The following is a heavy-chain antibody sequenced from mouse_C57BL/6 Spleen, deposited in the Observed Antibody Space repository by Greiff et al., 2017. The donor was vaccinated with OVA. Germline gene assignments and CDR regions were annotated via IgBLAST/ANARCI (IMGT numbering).Heavy chain of an antibody. CDR2: INYDGSST. V-gene: IGHV5-16*01. CDR1: GFTFSDYY. CDR3: ARDREGFAY. Sequence: EVQLVESEGGLVQPGSSMKLSCTASGFTFSDYYMAWVRQVPEKGLEWVANINYDGSSTYYLDSLKSRFIISRDNAKNILYLQMGSLKSEDTATYYCARDREGFAYWGQGTLVTVSA. J-gene: IGHJ3*01. D-gene: IGHD3-1*01.